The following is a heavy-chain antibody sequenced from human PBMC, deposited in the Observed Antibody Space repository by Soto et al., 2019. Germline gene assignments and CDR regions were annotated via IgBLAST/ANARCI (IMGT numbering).Heavy chain of an antibody. CDR3: ARHHNVAMTLDY. D-gene: IGHD2-2*01. J-gene: IGHJ4*01. CDR2: IYYSGST. Sequence: QLQLQESGPGLVKPSETLSLTCTVSGGSISSSSYYWGWIRQPPGKGLEWIGSIYYSGSTYYNPSLKSRVTISVDTCKSQFSTKFSLVTAADTAVYYCARHHNVAMTLDYWGHRTLVTVS. V-gene: IGHV4-39*01. CDR1: GGSISSSSYY.